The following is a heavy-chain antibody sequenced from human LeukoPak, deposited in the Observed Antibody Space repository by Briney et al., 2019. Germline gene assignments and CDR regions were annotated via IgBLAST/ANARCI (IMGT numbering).Heavy chain of an antibody. Sequence: ASVKVSCKASGYTFTSYYMHWVRQAPGQGLEWMGIINPSGGSTSYAQKFQGRVTMTRDTSTSTVYMELSSLRSEDTAVYYCATRWLQSTRLEYHYYMDVWGKGTTATISS. CDR3: ATRWLQSTRLEYHYYMDV. CDR1: GYTFTSYY. CDR2: INPSGGST. V-gene: IGHV1-46*01. J-gene: IGHJ6*03. D-gene: IGHD5-24*01.